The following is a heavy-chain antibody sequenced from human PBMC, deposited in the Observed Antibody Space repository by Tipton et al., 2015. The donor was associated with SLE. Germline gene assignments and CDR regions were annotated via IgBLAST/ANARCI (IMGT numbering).Heavy chain of an antibody. CDR1: GFTFSSYW. V-gene: IGHV3-74*01. Sequence: SLRLSCAASGFTFSSYWMHWVRQAPGKGLVWVSRINSDGSSTSYADSVKGRFTISRDNAKNTLYLQMNSLRAEDTAVYYCARIVGATQDPFAFDIWGQGTMVTVSS. D-gene: IGHD1-26*01. CDR3: ARIVGATQDPFAFDI. J-gene: IGHJ3*02. CDR2: INSDGSST.